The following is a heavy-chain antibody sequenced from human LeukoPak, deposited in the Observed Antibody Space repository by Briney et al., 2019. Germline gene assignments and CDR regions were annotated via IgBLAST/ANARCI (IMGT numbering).Heavy chain of an antibody. V-gene: IGHV1-69*13. D-gene: IGHD2-2*01. J-gene: IGHJ6*03. CDR2: IIPIFGTA. CDR3: ARGIVVVGYYYYMDV. Sequence: SVKVSCKAFGGTFSSYAISWVRQAPGQGLEWMGGIIPIFGTANYAQKFQGRVTITADESTSTAYMELSSLRSEDTAVYYCARGIVVVGYYYYMDVWGQGTLVTVSS. CDR1: GGTFSSYA.